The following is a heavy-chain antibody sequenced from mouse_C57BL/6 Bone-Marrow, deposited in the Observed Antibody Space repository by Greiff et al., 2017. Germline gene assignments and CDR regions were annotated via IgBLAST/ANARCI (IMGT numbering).Heavy chain of an antibody. CDR2: IYPSDSET. J-gene: IGHJ4*01. CDR1: GYTFTSYW. D-gene: IGHD1-1*02. V-gene: IGHV1-61*01. Sequence: QVQLQQPGADLVRPGSSVKLSCKASGYTFTSYWMDWVKQRPGQGLEWIGNIYPSDSETHSNQKFKDKATLTVDKSSSTAYMQLSSLTSEDSAVYYCTRRENYAPYCSMDYWGQGTSVTVSS. CDR3: TRRENYAPYCSMDY.